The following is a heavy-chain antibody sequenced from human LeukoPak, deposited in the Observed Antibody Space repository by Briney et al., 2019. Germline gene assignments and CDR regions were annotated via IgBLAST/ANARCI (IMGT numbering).Heavy chain of an antibody. CDR1: RHTFTDYS. D-gene: IGHD5-24*01. V-gene: IGHV7-4-1*02. CDR3: ARGEWLLEY. Sequence: GASVKVSCKASRHTFTDYSMNWVRQAPGQGLGWMGWINTNTGNPTYAQGFTGRFVFSLDTSVSTAYLQISSLKAEDTALYYCARGEWLLEYWGQGTLVTVSS. CDR2: INTNTGNP. J-gene: IGHJ4*02.